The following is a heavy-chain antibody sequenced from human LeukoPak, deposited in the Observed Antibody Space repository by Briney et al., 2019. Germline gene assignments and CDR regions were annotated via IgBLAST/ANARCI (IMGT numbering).Heavy chain of an antibody. J-gene: IGHJ5*01. V-gene: IGHV3-7*01. D-gene: IGHD6-6*01. CDR2: IKQDGSVK. CDR1: GFTFNNYW. Sequence: GGSLRLSCAASGFTFNNYWMSWVRQAPGKGLEWVANIKQDGSVKNYVDYMEGRFTISKDNAKNSLYLQMNGLRAEDTAVYYCVRTSRSSSTDSWGQGTLVTASS. CDR3: VRTSRSSSTDS.